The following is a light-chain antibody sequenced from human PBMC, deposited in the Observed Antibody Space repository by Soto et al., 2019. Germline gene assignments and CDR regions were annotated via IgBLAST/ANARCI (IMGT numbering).Light chain of an antibody. CDR2: AAF. V-gene: IGKV1-39*01. CDR3: QQSYSTPWT. J-gene: IGKJ1*01. Sequence: DIQMTQSPSSLSASIGGRVPLTCRGRKVISSYLAWYQQKPGKAPKLLIYAAFSLQSGVPSRFSGGGSGTDFTLSISSLQPEDFATYYCQQSYSTPWTFGQGTKVDIK. CDR1: KVISSY.